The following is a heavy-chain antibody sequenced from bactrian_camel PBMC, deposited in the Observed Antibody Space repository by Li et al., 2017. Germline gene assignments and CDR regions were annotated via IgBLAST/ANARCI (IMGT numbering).Heavy chain of an antibody. D-gene: IGHD1*01. V-gene: IGHV3-2*01. Sequence: HVQLVESGGGLVQPGGSLRLSCAASGFTFSPGYMSWVRQAPGKGLEWVSSIYSDGSLTYYADSVKGRFAISRDNAKSTVYLQLNDLKTEDTGMYYCATDLESAGWIGYVPHRYWGQGTQVTVS. CDR1: GFTFSPGY. CDR3: ATDLESAGWIGYVPHRY. CDR2: IYSDGSLT. J-gene: IGHJ4*01.